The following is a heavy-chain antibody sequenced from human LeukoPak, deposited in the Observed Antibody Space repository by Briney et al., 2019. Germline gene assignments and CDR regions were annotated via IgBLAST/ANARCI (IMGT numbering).Heavy chain of an antibody. CDR2: IYYSGSI. CDR1: GGSISSSSYY. D-gene: IGHD6-19*01. CDR3: AKGTSSGWYYFDY. J-gene: IGHJ4*02. V-gene: IGHV4-39*07. Sequence: PSETLSLTCTVSGGSISSSSYYWGWIRQPPGKGLEWIGSIYYSGSIYYNPSLKSRVTISVDTSKNQFSLKLDSVTAADTAVYYCAKGTSSGWYYFDYWGQGTLVTVSS.